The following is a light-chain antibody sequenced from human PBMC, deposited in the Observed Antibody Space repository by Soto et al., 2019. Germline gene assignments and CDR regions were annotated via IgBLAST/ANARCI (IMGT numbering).Light chain of an antibody. Sequence: IVLTQSPATLSLSPGESATLSCRASQSGSSYLAWYHQKPGQAPMLLIYDASNRSTGTPARFTGSGSGTDFPLTISRLAHEEFAVNYCQPLSPWPLTFGQGTK. CDR3: QPLSPWPLT. V-gene: IGKV3-11*01. J-gene: IGKJ2*01. CDR2: DAS. CDR1: QSGSSY.